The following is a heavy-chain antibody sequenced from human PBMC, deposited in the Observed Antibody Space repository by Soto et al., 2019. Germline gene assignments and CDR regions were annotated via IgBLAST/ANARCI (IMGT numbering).Heavy chain of an antibody. D-gene: IGHD1-26*01. CDR1: GFTFSSYA. V-gene: IGHV3-23*01. Sequence: DVQLLETGGGLVQPGGSLRLSCAASGFTFSSYAMRWVRQAPGKGLEWVSAISGSGGSTYYADSVKGRFTISRDNSKNTLYLQMNSLRAEDTAVYYCARRGSGSYYDYWGQGTLVTVSS. CDR3: ARRGSGSYYDY. J-gene: IGHJ4*02. CDR2: ISGSGGST.